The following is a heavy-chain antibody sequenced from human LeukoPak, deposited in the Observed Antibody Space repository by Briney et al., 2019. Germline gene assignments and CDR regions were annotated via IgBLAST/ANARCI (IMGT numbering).Heavy chain of an antibody. CDR2: ISSSSSTI. V-gene: IGHV3-48*02. CDR1: GFTFNNYA. D-gene: IGHD3-22*01. J-gene: IGHJ4*02. Sequence: GGSLRLSCAASGFTFNNYAMNWVRQAPGKGLEWVSYISSSSSTIYYADSVKGRFTISRDNAKNSLYLQMNSLRDEDTAVYYCASTPPPDSSGYWDDYWGQGTLVTVSS. CDR3: ASTPPPDSSGYWDDY.